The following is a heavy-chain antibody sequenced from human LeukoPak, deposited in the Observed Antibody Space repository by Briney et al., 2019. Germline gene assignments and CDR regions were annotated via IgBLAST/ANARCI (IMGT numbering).Heavy chain of an antibody. Sequence: GGSLRLSCAASGFTFSNAWMSWVRQAPGKGLEWVGRIKSITDGGTTDYAAPVKGRFTISRDDSKNTLYLQMNSLKTEDTAVYYCATPSPDDYWGQGTLVTVSS. J-gene: IGHJ4*02. CDR1: GFTFSNAW. V-gene: IGHV3-15*01. CDR3: ATPSPDDY. CDR2: IKSITDGGTT.